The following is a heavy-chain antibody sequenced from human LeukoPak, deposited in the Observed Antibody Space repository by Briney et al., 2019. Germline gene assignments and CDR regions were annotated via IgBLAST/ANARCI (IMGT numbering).Heavy chain of an antibody. V-gene: IGHV1-2*06. J-gene: IGHJ4*02. CDR1: GYTFTGYY. Sequence: ASVKVSCKASGYTFTGYYMHWVRQAPGQGLEWMGRINPDSGGTNYAQKFQGRVTMTRDTSISTAYMELSRLKSDDTAVYYCARDYCSSTSCLFDYWGQGTLVTVSS. CDR2: INPDSGGT. CDR3: ARDYCSSTSCLFDY. D-gene: IGHD2-2*01.